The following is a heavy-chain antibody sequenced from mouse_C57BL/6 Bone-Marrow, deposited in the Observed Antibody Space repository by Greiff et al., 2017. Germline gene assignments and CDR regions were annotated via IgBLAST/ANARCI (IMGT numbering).Heavy chain of an antibody. D-gene: IGHD2-1*01. Sequence: VQLKQSGTVLARPGASVKMSCKTSGYTFTSYWMHWVKQRPGPGLEWIGAIYPGNSDTSYNQKFKGKAKLTAVTSASTAYMELSSLTNEDSAVYYCYYYGNYPLAMDYWGQGTSVTVSS. J-gene: IGHJ4*01. CDR1: GYTFTSYW. CDR3: YYYGNYPLAMDY. V-gene: IGHV1-5*01. CDR2: IYPGNSDT.